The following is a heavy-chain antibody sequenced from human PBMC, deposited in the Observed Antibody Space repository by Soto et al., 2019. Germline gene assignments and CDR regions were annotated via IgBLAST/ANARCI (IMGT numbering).Heavy chain of an antibody. CDR3: ARDQTTVTTLIYYYMDV. CDR1: GFTFSSYS. D-gene: IGHD4-17*01. J-gene: IGHJ6*03. V-gene: IGHV3-21*01. CDR2: ISSSSSYI. Sequence: EVQLVESGGGLVKPGGSLGLSCAASGFTFSSYSMNWVRQAPGKGLEWVSSISSSSSYIYYADSVKGRFTISRDNAKNALYLQMNSLRAEDTAVYYCARDQTTVTTLIYYYMDVWGKGTTVTVSS.